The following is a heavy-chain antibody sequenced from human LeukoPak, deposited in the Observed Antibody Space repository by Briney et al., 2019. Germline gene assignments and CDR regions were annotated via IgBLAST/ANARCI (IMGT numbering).Heavy chain of an antibody. V-gene: IGHV1-8*01. CDR1: RYTFTSYD. Sequence: ASLKVSCKASRYTFTSYDINWVREAAGHGLEWMGWMNPNTGRTGYAQKFQGRITMTRDTSINTAYMELTNLRSEDTAIYYCARLSQTPDYYTLGGYYYLGYWGQGTPVTVSS. CDR3: ARLSQTPDYYTLGGYYYLGY. CDR2: MNPNTGRT. D-gene: IGHD3-10*01. J-gene: IGHJ4*02.